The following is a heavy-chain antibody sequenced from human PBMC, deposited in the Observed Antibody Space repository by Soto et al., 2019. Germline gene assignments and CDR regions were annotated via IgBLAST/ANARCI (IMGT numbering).Heavy chain of an antibody. D-gene: IGHD2-2*01. V-gene: IGHV1-18*01. CDR1: GYTFTIYG. J-gene: IGHJ4*02. CDR3: ALVVPAAKYFDY. CDR2: ISAYNGNT. Sequence: ASVKVSCKASGYTFTIYGISWVRQAPGQGLEWMGWISAYNGNTNYAQKLQGRVTMTTDTSTSTAYMELRSLRSDDTAVYYCALVVPAAKYFDYWGQGTLVNVPQ.